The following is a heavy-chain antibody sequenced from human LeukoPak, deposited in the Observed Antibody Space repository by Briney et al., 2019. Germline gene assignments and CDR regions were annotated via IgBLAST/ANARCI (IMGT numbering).Heavy chain of an antibody. V-gene: IGHV3-48*02. J-gene: IGHJ4*02. CDR3: ARGGYHFDF. Sequence: GGSLRLSCAASGFTFSAYRMNWVRQAPGKGLECISYITSDGTMTYYADSVRGRFTISRDNAKNTLYLEMNSLRDEDTAVYYCARGGYHFDFWGQGTLATVSS. CDR1: GFTFSAYR. D-gene: IGHD5-18*01. CDR2: ITSDGTMT.